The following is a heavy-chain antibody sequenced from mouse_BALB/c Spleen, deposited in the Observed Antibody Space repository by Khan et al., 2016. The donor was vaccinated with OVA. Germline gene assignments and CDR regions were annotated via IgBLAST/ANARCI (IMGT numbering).Heavy chain of an antibody. CDR1: GYIFSSYW. J-gene: IGHJ1*01. Sequence: QVQLKQSGAELMKPGASVKISCKATGYIFSSYWIEWVKQRPGHGLEWIGEILPGSGTTNYNEKFKGKATFTAETSSNTAYMQLSSLTSEDSAVYYCGRYGNHWNFDVWGAGTTVTVSS. V-gene: IGHV1-9*01. CDR2: ILPGSGTT. CDR3: GRYGNHWNFDV. D-gene: IGHD2-1*01.